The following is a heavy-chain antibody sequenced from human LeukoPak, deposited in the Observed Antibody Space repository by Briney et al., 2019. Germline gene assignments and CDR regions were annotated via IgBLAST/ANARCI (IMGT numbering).Heavy chain of an antibody. CDR3: ARTLPDCSGGSCYSFLQYYYYYYGMDV. CDR1: GGSISSSGYY. Sequence: SQTLSLTCTVSGGSISSSGYYWSWIRQHPGKGLEWIGYIYYSGSTYYNPSLKSRVTISVDTSKNQFSLKLSSVTAADTAVYYCARTLPDCSGGSCYSFLQYYYYYYGMDVWGQGTTVTVSS. J-gene: IGHJ6*02. CDR2: IYYSGST. D-gene: IGHD2-15*01. V-gene: IGHV4-31*03.